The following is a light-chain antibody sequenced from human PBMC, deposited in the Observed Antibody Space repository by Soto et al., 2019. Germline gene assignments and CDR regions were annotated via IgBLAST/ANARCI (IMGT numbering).Light chain of an antibody. CDR3: AAWDESLSGYV. CDR2: RND. J-gene: IGLJ1*01. CDR1: SSYIGSKY. V-gene: IGLV1-47*01. Sequence: QSVLTQPPSASGTPGQRVTISCSGSSSYIGSKYVYWYQQLPGTAPKLLIYRNDQRPSRISDRFSGSKSGTSASLAISGLRYEDEADYYCAAWDESLSGYVFGTGTKLTVL.